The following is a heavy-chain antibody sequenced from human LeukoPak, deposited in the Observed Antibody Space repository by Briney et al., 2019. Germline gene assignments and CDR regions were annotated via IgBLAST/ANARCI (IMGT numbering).Heavy chain of an antibody. CDR1: GFTFSSYG. Sequence: PGGSLRLSCSASGFTFSSYGMHWVRQAPGKGLEYVSAININGGSTYYADSVKGRFTISRDNSKNTLYLQMSSLRAEDTAVYYCVKDRGRDIFTGYSYAFDIWGQGTMVTVSS. CDR3: VKDRGRDIFTGYSYAFDI. J-gene: IGHJ3*02. V-gene: IGHV3-64D*09. CDR2: ININGGST. D-gene: IGHD3-9*01.